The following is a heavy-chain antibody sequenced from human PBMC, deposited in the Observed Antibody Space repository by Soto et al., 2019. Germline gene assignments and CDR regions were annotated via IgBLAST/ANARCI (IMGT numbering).Heavy chain of an antibody. Sequence: QVQLVQSGAEAKKPGASVKVSCKASGYTFIAYHIHLLRQAPGQGLEWMGWINPNSGGTNYAQEFQDRVTMTRDTSISTASMELSRLTPHDTARYYCVKDQGSVWYEDFYYWGQGPLVTVSP. V-gene: IGHV1-2*02. CDR1: GYTFIAYH. CDR3: VKDQGSVWYEDFYY. CDR2: INPNSGGT. J-gene: IGHJ4*02. D-gene: IGHD6-19*01.